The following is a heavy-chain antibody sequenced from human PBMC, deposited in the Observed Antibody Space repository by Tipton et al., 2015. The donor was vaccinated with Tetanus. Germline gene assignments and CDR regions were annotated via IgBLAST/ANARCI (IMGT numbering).Heavy chain of an antibody. D-gene: IGHD4-23*01. CDR2: IWSDGNTK. Sequence: SLRLSCATSGFTFSNTGFFWVRQAPGKGLECVALIWSDGNTKYNVDSVKGRFTISRDNAKKSLYLQMSSLKIEDTALYYCAKAHYQTTVAWFDYWGQGTLVTVSS. CDR1: GFTFSNTG. V-gene: IGHV3-33*03. J-gene: IGHJ4*02. CDR3: AKAHYQTTVAWFDY.